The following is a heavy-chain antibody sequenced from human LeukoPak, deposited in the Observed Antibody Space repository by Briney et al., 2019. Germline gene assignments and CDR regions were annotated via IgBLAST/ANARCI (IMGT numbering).Heavy chain of an antibody. CDR3: ARDPPEDEWNSLDS. V-gene: IGHV4-59*02. CDR1: GGSVKGYY. CDR2: IHYSGLT. D-gene: IGHD1-7*01. J-gene: IGHJ4*02. Sequence: PSETLSLTCTVSGGSVKGYYWNWIRQAPGKGLEWIGFIHYSGLTVYSPSLQSRVSMSVDTSRNQFSLDLSPVTAADTALYYCARDPPEDEWNSLDSWGQGILVTVSS.